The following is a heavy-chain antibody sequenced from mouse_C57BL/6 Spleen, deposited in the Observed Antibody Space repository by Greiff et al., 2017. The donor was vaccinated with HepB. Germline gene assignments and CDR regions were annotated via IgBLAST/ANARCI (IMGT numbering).Heavy chain of an antibody. CDR1: GFTFSDYY. CDR3: ARDLGVADYYAMDY. CDR2: INYDGSST. Sequence: EVKLMESEGGLVQPGSSMKLSCTASGFTFSDYYMAWVRQVPEKGLEWVANINYDGSSTYYLDSLKSRFIISRDNAKNILYLQMSSLKSEDTATYYCARDLGVADYYAMDYWGQGTSVTVSS. J-gene: IGHJ4*01. D-gene: IGHD1-1*01. V-gene: IGHV5-16*01.